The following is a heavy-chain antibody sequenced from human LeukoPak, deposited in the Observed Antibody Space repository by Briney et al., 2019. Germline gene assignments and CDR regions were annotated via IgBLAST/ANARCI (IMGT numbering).Heavy chain of an antibody. V-gene: IGHV4-59*01. CDR3: ARVNTGNWFDP. J-gene: IGHJ5*02. Sequence: SETLSLTCTVSGGSISTYYWSWIRQPPGKGLEWIGYIYYSGSTNYNPSLKSRVTISVDTSKNQFSLKLGSVTVADTAVYYCARVNTGNWFDPWGQGTLVTVSS. CDR2: IYYSGST. D-gene: IGHD7-27*01. CDR1: GGSISTYY.